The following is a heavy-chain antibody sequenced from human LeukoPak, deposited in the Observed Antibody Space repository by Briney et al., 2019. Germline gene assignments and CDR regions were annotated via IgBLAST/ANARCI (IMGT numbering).Heavy chain of an antibody. J-gene: IGHJ4*02. V-gene: IGHV3-7*01. D-gene: IGHD5-24*01. Sequence: GGSLRLSCAASGFTFSSYWMSWVRQAPGEGLEWVANIKQDGSEKYYVDSVKGRFTISRDNAKNSLYLQMNSLRAEDTAVYYCAREVEMATIIYFDYWGQGTLVTVSS. CDR3: AREVEMATIIYFDY. CDR2: IKQDGSEK. CDR1: GFTFSSYW.